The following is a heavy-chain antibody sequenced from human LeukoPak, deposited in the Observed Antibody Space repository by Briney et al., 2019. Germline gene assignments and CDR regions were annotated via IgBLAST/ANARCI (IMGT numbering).Heavy chain of an antibody. D-gene: IGHD3-22*01. CDR2: IYYSGST. CDR1: GGSISSYY. Sequence: PSETLSLTCTVSGGSISSYYWSWIRQPPGKGLEWIGYIYYSGSTNYNPSLKSRVTISVDTSKNQFSLQLSSVTAADTAVYYCARQYYYDSSGYPRGWFDPWGQGTLVTVSS. CDR3: ARQYYYDSSGYPRGWFDP. V-gene: IGHV4-59*08. J-gene: IGHJ5*02.